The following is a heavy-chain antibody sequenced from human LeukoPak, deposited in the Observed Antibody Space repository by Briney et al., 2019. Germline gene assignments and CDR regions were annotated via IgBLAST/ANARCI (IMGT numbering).Heavy chain of an antibody. V-gene: IGHV3-21*01. D-gene: IGHD3-16*01. CDR1: GFTFSSYS. CDR2: ISSSSSYI. CDR3: ARDGSTLGEDY. Sequence: GGSLRLPCAASGFTFSSYSMNWVRQAPGKGLEWVSSISSSSSYIYYADSVKGRFTISRDNAKNSLYLQMNSLRAEDTAVYYCARDGSTLGEDYWGQGTLVTVSS. J-gene: IGHJ4*02.